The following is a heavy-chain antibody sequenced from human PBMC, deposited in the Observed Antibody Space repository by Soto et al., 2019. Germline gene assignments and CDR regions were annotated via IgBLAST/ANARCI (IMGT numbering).Heavy chain of an antibody. CDR3: ARHWGRGAAGTCYN. Sequence: PSETLSLTCPVSGCTISSYYWSWIRQPPGKGLEWIGYIYYSGSTNYNPSLKSRVTLSVDTSKNQFSLKLSSVTAADTAVYYCARHWGRGAAGTCYNWGQGTLVAVSS. V-gene: IGHV4-59*08. CDR2: IYYSGST. J-gene: IGHJ4*02. D-gene: IGHD6-13*01. CDR1: GCTISSYY.